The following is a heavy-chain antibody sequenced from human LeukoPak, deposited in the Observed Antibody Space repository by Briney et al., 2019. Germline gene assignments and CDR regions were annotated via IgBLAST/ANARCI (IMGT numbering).Heavy chain of an antibody. CDR3: ARVYYSSPRAWFDY. V-gene: IGHV1-46*01. J-gene: IGHJ5*01. CDR2: INPSGGST. CDR1: GYTFINYY. Sequence: GASVKVSCKASGYTFINYYIHWVRQAPGQGLEWMGIINPSGGSTTYAQKFQGRVTMTRDMSTSTVYMALSSLRSEDSAVYYCARVYYSSPRAWFDYWGQGTLVTVSP. D-gene: IGHD6-13*01.